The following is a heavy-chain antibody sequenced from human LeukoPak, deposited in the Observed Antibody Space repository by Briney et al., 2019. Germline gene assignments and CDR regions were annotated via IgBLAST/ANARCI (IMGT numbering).Heavy chain of an antibody. V-gene: IGHV4-59*01. CDR1: GGSISGYY. D-gene: IGHD5-18*01. Sequence: PSGTLSLTCTVSGGSISGYYWSWIRQPPGKGLEWIGYIYYSGSTNYNPSLKSRVTISIDTSKNQFSLKLSSVTAADTAVYYCARAPGDTSMVNQRDHYYYYAMDVWGQGTTVIVSS. CDR2: IYYSGST. J-gene: IGHJ6*02. CDR3: ARAPGDTSMVNQRDHYYYYAMDV.